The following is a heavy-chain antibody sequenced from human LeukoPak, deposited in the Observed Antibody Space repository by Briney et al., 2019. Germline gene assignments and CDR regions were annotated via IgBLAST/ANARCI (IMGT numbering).Heavy chain of an antibody. CDR2: ISAYNGNT. V-gene: IGHV1-18*01. J-gene: IGHJ4*02. Sequence: ASVKVSCKASGYTFTSYGISWVRQAPGQGLEWMGWISAYNGNTNYAQKLQGRVTMTTDTSTSTAYMELRSLRSGDTALYYCARDNYYDTSGYDCWGQGTLVTVSS. D-gene: IGHD3-22*01. CDR3: ARDNYYDTSGYDC. CDR1: GYTFTSYG.